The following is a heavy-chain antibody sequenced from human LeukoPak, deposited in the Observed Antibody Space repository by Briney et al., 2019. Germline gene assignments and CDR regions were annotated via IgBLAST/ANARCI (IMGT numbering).Heavy chain of an antibody. CDR1: GFTFSSYS. J-gene: IGHJ4*02. V-gene: IGHV3-21*01. Sequence: PGGSLRLSCAASGFTFSSYSMNWVRQAPGKGLEWVSSISSSSSYIYYADSVKGRFTISRDNAKNSLYLQMNSLRAEDTAVYYCARVPNSSGWYGPVFDYWGQGTLVTVSS. CDR3: ARVPNSSGWYGPVFDY. CDR2: ISSSSSYI. D-gene: IGHD6-19*01.